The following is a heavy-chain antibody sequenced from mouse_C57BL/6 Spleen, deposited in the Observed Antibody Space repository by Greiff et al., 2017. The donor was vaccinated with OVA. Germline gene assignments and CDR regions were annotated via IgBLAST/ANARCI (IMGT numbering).Heavy chain of an antibody. D-gene: IGHD1-1*01. CDR3: ARGDGSTYYYAMDY. Sequence: EVQLVESGPGMVKPSQSLSLTCTVTGYSITSGYDWHWIRHFPGNKLEWMGYISYSGSTNYNPSLKSRISITHDTSKNHFFLKLNSVTTEDTATYYCARGDGSTYYYAMDYWGQGTSVTVSS. CDR2: ISYSGST. J-gene: IGHJ4*01. V-gene: IGHV3-1*01. CDR1: GYSITSGYD.